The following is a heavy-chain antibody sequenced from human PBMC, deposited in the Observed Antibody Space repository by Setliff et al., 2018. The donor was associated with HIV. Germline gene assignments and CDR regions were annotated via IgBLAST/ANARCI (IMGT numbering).Heavy chain of an antibody. Sequence: SETLSLTCAVYGESFSAYSWSWIRQPPGKGLEWIGEINHSGSANYNPSLKSRVAISVDTSKNQFTLKLNSVTAADTAVYYCARGPRRRNYYDTSGYYSQNDYWGQGALVTVSS. CDR3: ARGPRRRNYYDTSGYYSQNDY. J-gene: IGHJ4*02. V-gene: IGHV4-34*01. CDR1: GESFSAYS. CDR2: INHSGSA. D-gene: IGHD3-22*01.